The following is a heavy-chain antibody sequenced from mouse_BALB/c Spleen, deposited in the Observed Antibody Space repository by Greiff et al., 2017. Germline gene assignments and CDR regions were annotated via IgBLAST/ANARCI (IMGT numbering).Heavy chain of an antibody. D-gene: IGHD1-2*01. CDR3: ARGGYYGPYAMDY. Sequence: QVQLQQSGAELVRPGTSVKISCKASGYTFTNYWLGWVKQRPGHGLEWIGDIYPGGGYTNYNEKFKGKATLTADTSSSTAYMQLSSLTSEDSAVYFCARGGYYGPYAMDYWGQGTSVTVSS. J-gene: IGHJ4*01. CDR2: IYPGGGYT. V-gene: IGHV1-63*02. CDR1: GYTFTNYW.